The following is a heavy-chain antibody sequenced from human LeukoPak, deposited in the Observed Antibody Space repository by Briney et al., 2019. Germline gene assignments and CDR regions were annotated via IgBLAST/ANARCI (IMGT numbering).Heavy chain of an antibody. CDR3: ARGAPNTGNYYVGDY. Sequence: PGGSLRLSCAASGFSFSSYWTHWVRQAPGKGLVWVSRIKSDGSITSYADSVKGRFTISRDNAKNTLYLQMDSLRVEDSAVYYCARGAPNTGNYYVGDYWGQGTLVTVS. J-gene: IGHJ4*02. CDR2: IKSDGSIT. CDR1: GFSFSSYW. V-gene: IGHV3-74*01. D-gene: IGHD3-10*02.